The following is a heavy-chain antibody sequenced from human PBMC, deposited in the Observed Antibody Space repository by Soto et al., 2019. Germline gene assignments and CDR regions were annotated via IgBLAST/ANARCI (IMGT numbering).Heavy chain of an antibody. Sequence: SETLSLTCTVSGGSISNYYWSWIRQSPVKGLEWIGNIFSSGSTNYDPSLTSRVTISLDTSKNQFSLILTSVTAADTALYYCARAKVLRGVPTIDYWGQGTLVTVYS. D-gene: IGHD3-10*01. V-gene: IGHV4-59*01. J-gene: IGHJ4*02. CDR1: GGSISNYY. CDR2: IFSSGST. CDR3: ARAKVLRGVPTIDY.